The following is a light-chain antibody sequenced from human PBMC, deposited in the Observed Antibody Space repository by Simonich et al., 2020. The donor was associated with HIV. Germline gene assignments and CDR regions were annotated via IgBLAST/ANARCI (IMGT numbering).Light chain of an antibody. CDR3: QQRSNYT. V-gene: IGKV3-11*01. CDR2: DAS. J-gene: IGKJ2*01. Sequence: EIVLTQFPATLSLSPGERATLSCRASQSVNSYLACYHQKPGQAPRLLIYDASNRATGIPARFSGSGSGTDFTLTISSLEPEDFAVYYCQQRSNYTFGQGTKLEIK. CDR1: QSVNSY.